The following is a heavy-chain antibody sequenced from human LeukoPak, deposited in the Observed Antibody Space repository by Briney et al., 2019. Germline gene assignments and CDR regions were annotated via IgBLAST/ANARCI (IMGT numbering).Heavy chain of an antibody. J-gene: IGHJ6*02. D-gene: IGHD1-14*01. CDR2: ISSNGGST. CDR3: ARGNRMIPYYYYGMDV. Sequence: PGGSLRLSCAASGFTFSSYAMHWVRQAPGKGLEYVSAISSNGGSTYYANSVKGRFTISRDNSKNTLYLQMGSLRAEDMAVYYCARGNRMIPYYYYGMDVWGQGTTVTVSS. CDR1: GFTFSSYA. V-gene: IGHV3-64*01.